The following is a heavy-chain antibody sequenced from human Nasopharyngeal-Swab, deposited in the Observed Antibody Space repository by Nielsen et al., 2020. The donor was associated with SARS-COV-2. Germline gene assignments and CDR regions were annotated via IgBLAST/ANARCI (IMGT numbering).Heavy chain of an antibody. D-gene: IGHD5-18*01. V-gene: IGHV3-30-3*01. CDR2: ISYDGSNK. CDR1: GFTFSSYA. J-gene: IGHJ6*03. Sequence: GGSLRLSCAASGFTFSSYAMHWARQAPGKGLEWVAVISYDGSNKYYADSVKGRFTISRDNSKNTLYLQMNSLRAEDTAVYYCARDYTAMLYYYYYMDVWGKGTTVTVSS. CDR3: ARDYTAMLYYYYYMDV.